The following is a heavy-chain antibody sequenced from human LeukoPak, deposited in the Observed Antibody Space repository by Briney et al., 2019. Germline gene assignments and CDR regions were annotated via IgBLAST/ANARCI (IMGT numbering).Heavy chain of an antibody. CDR2: ISGSGSGGST. J-gene: IGHJ4*02. CDR3: ARGRRYSPIPGSHSKSHFDY. D-gene: IGHD5-18*01. CDR1: GFTFSSSA. V-gene: IGHV3-23*01. Sequence: PGGSLRLSCAASGFTFSSSAMSWVRQAPGKGLEWVSNISGSGSGGSTYYADSVKGRFTISRDNSKNTLYLQMNSLRAEDAAVYYCARGRRYSPIPGSHSKSHFDYWGQGTLVTVSS.